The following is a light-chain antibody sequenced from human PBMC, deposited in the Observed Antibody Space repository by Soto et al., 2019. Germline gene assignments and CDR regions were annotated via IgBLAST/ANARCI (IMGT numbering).Light chain of an antibody. J-gene: IGKJ5*01. CDR1: QSITNF. V-gene: IGKV1-39*01. CDR3: QQNYSPPPIT. CDR2: AAS. Sequence: DIHISRSPSSLSSSVLYILTITCLSSQSITNFLNWYQQKPGKAPKLLIYAASSLQSGVPSRFSGSGSGTDFTLTISSLQPEDFATYYCQQNYSPPPITFGQGTRLEIK.